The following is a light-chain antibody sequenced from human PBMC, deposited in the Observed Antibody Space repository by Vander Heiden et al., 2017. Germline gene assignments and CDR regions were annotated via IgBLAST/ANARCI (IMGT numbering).Light chain of an antibody. Sequence: SYELTHPPSLSVSPGQTSSSTCSGDKLGDKYAWWYQQKPGQSPVLVIYQDCKRPSGIPARFSGSNSGSKATLTISGAQAMDEADYYCQAWDSSTVVFGGGTKLTVL. J-gene: IGLJ2*01. CDR3: QAWDSSTVV. CDR2: QDC. V-gene: IGLV3-1*01. CDR1: KLGDKY.